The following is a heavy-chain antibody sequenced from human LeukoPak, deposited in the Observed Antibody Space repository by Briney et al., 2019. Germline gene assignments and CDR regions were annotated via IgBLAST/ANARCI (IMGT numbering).Heavy chain of an antibody. CDR2: MYPNSGNT. CDR1: GYTFTSYD. V-gene: IGHV1-8*03. J-gene: IGHJ5*02. Sequence: ASVKVSCKASGYTFTSYDINWVRQATGQGLEWMGWMYPNSGNTGYAQKFQGRVTITRNTSISTAYMELSSLRSEDTAVYYCARGGGIAVAGNWFDPWGQGTLVTVSS. CDR3: ARGGGIAVAGNWFDP. D-gene: IGHD6-19*01.